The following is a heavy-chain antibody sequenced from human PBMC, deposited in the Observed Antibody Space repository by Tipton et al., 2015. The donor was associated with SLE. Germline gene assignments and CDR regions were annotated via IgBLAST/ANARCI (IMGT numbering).Heavy chain of an antibody. CDR1: GGSISNYY. V-gene: IGHV4-59*01. CDR3: ARALPFNYDFWSGYSTDPFDV. D-gene: IGHD3-3*01. Sequence: LRLSCTVSGGSISNYYWSWIRQPPGKGLEWIGYIYHGGSTNYNPSLKSRVTISVDTSKNQFSLKLTSVTAADTAVYYCARALPFNYDFWSGYSTDPFDVWGQGTMVTVSA. J-gene: IGHJ3*01. CDR2: IYHGGST.